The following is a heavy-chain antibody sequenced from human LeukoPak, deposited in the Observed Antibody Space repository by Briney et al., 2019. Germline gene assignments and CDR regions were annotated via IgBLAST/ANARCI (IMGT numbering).Heavy chain of an antibody. D-gene: IGHD4-11*01. V-gene: IGHV4-39*01. CDR3: ARHLQYSYYYYMDV. Sequence: SETLSLTCTVSGGSISSSSYYWGWIRQPPGKGLEWIGSIYYSGSTYYNPSLKSRVTISVDTSKNQFSLKLSSVTAADTAVYYCARHLQYSYYYYMDVWGQGTTVTVSS. J-gene: IGHJ6*03. CDR1: GGSISSSSYY. CDR2: IYYSGST.